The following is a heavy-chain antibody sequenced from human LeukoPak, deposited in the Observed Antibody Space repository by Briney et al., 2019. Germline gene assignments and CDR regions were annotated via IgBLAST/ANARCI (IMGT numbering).Heavy chain of an antibody. D-gene: IGHD1-1*01. CDR2: ISYDGSNK. J-gene: IGHJ4*02. CDR1: GFTFSIYA. CDR3: AKSRSGSANWALQIFDN. Sequence: GRSLRLSCAASGFTFSIYAMHWVRQAPGKGLEWVAVISYDGSNKYYADSVKGRFTISRDNSKNTLYLQMNSLRAEDTAVYFCAKSRSGSANWALQIFDNWGQGTLVTVSS. V-gene: IGHV3-30*18.